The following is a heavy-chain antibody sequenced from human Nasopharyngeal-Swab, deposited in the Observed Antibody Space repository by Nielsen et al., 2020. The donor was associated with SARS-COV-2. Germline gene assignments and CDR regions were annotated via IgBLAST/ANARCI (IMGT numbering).Heavy chain of an antibody. CDR2: IFPDDSDT. D-gene: IGHD3-10*01. Sequence: GESLKISCKASGYFFNTYWIDWVRQMSGKGLEWMVIIFPDDSDTRYSPSFQGQVTISVDESTSTAYLQWSSLKASDTAMYYCARTEYGSGTNFDYWGQGTLVTVSS. CDR1: GYFFNTYW. CDR3: ARTEYGSGTNFDY. V-gene: IGHV5-51*01. J-gene: IGHJ4*02.